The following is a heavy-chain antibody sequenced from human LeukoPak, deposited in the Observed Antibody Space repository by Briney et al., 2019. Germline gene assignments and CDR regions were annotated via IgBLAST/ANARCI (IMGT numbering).Heavy chain of an antibody. CDR1: GFAFSSYD. CDR3: AALGDSIY. V-gene: IGHV3-13*01. CDR2: IGHAGDT. J-gene: IGHJ4*02. D-gene: IGHD1-26*01. Sequence: GGSLRLSCAASGFAFSSYDMHWVRQVSVKGLEWVSAIGHAGDTYYADSVKGRLTISREDAKNYFFLQMNSLRAGDTAVYFCAALGDSIYWGQGTLVTVSS.